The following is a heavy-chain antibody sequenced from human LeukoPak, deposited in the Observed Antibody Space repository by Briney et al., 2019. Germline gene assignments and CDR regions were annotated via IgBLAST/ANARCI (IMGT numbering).Heavy chain of an antibody. CDR2: ISAYNGNS. J-gene: IGHJ4*02. V-gene: IGHV1-18*01. CDR3: ARVDSSGWQTNDY. CDR1: GYTFTSHS. Sequence: ASVKVSCKASGYTFTSHSINWVRQAPGQALEWMGWISAYNGNSHYTQKFQSRVTMTTDTSTSTAYMELRRVRSEDTAVYYCARVDSSGWQTNDYWGQGTLVTVSS. D-gene: IGHD6-19*01.